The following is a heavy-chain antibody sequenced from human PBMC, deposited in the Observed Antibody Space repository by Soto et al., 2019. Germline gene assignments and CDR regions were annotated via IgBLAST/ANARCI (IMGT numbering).Heavy chain of an antibody. Sequence: GESLKISCKGSGYSFTNYWIGWVRQMPGKGLEWMGIIYPGDSHAIYSPSFQGQVTMSADKSISTAYLQWSSLKASDTAMYYWARPYSGGPNDPFDVWGQGTMVTVSS. CDR2: IYPGDSHA. CDR3: ARPYSGGPNDPFDV. D-gene: IGHD1-26*01. J-gene: IGHJ3*01. CDR1: GYSFTNYW. V-gene: IGHV5-51*01.